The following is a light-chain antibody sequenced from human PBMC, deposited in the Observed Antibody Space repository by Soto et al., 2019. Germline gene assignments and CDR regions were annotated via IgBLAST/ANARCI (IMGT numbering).Light chain of an antibody. CDR1: QSINIW. J-gene: IGKJ1*01. V-gene: IGKV1-5*03. CDR3: HQYNDYSPWT. Sequence: DIQMTQSPSTLSASVGDRVTITCRASQSINIWLAWYQQKPGKAPKLLIYKASSLESGVPSRFSGSGSGTEFTLTISSLQPDDFATYYCHQYNDYSPWTFGQGTKVEIK. CDR2: KAS.